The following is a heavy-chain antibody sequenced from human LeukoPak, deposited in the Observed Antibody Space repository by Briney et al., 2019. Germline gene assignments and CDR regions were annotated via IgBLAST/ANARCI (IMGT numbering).Heavy chain of an antibody. J-gene: IGHJ4*02. D-gene: IGHD4-11*01. CDR3: ATDYTDYSLDY. CDR1: GGTFRMFA. CDR2: IIPIFGTA. V-gene: IGHV1-69*05. Sequence: GASVTVSCKASGGTFRMFAMSWVRQAPGQGLEWMGGIIPIFGTANYAQKFQGRVTMTRNTSISTAYMELSSLRYEDTAVFYCATDYTDYSLDYWGQGTLVTVSS.